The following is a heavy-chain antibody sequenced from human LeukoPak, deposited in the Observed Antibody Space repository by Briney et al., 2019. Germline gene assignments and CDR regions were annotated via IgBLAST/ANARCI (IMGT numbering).Heavy chain of an antibody. Sequence: GGSLRLSCAASGFTFSSNYMSWVRQAPGKGLEWVSVIYSGGSTYYADSVKGRFNISRDNSKNTLYLQMNSLRAEDTTVYYCATRMIVVVIAGGIDYWGQATPVTVSS. V-gene: IGHV3-66*04. CDR3: ATRMIVVVIAGGIDY. CDR1: GFTFSSNY. J-gene: IGHJ4*02. D-gene: IGHD3-22*01. CDR2: IYSGGST.